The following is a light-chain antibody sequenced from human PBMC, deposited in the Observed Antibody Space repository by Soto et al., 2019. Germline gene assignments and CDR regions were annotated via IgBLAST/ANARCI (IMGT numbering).Light chain of an antibody. CDR3: QQYHNLPYT. CDR2: DAS. J-gene: IGKJ2*01. CDR1: QSITNY. V-gene: IGKV1-33*01. Sequence: GDRVTITCQASQSITNYLNWYQQKPGKAPKLLIYDASNLQIGVPSRFSGGGSGTDFTFTISNLQPEDIATYYCQQYHNLPYTFGQGTKLEIK.